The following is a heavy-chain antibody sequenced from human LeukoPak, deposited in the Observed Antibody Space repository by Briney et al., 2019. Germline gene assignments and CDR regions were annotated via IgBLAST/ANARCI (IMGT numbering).Heavy chain of an antibody. Sequence: SETLSLTCTVSGDSISSYYWSWIRQPPGKGLEWLGYIYYSGSTNYNPSLKSRVTISVDTSKNQFSLKLSSVTAADTAVYYCARDRDDGDYPNWFDPWGQGTLVTVSS. V-gene: IGHV4-59*01. CDR1: GDSISSYY. D-gene: IGHD4-17*01. CDR2: IYYSGST. J-gene: IGHJ5*02. CDR3: ARDRDDGDYPNWFDP.